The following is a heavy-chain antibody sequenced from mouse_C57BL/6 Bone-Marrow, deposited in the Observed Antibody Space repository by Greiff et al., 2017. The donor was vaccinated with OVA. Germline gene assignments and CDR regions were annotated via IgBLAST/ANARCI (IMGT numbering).Heavy chain of an antibody. J-gene: IGHJ1*03. Sequence: QVQLQQSGAELVRPGTSVKMSCKASGYTFTNYWIGWAKQRPGHGLEWIGDIYPGGGYPNYNEKFKGKATLTADKSSSTAYMQFSSLTSEDSAIYYCARTGTRYFDVWGTGTTVTVSS. D-gene: IGHD4-1*01. CDR1: GYTFTNYW. CDR3: ARTGTRYFDV. V-gene: IGHV1-63*01. CDR2: IYPGGGYP.